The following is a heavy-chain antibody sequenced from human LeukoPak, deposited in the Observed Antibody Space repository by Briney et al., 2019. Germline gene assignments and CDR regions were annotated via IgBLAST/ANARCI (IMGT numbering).Heavy chain of an antibody. D-gene: IGHD6-19*01. Sequence: ASVKVSCKASGYTFTSYGISWVRQAPGQGLEWMGWISAYNGNTNYAQKFQGRVTMTRDMSTSTVYMELSSLRSEDTAVYYCAREPAESAVAGNDYWGQGTLVTVSS. CDR1: GYTFTSYG. CDR2: ISAYNGNT. J-gene: IGHJ4*02. V-gene: IGHV1-18*01. CDR3: AREPAESAVAGNDY.